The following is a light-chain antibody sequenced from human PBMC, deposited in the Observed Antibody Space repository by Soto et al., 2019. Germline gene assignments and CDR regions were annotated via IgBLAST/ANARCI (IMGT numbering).Light chain of an antibody. J-gene: IGKJ2*01. V-gene: IGKV1-5*03. CDR1: QSISTW. CDR3: QQYNVFSPYT. CDR2: KAS. Sequence: DIQMTQSPSSLSASVGDRVTITCLASQSISTWLAWYQLKPGKAPKLLIYKASNLQSGVPSRFSGSGSGTEFTLTISSLQPADFATYYCQQYNVFSPYTFGQGTKLAI.